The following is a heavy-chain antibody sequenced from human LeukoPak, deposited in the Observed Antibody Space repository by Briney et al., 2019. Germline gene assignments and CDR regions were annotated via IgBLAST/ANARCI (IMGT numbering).Heavy chain of an antibody. CDR1: GFAFISYS. V-gene: IGHV3-30*04. CDR3: ARPYYYDSSGYYLDF. CDR2: ITYDGSNK. J-gene: IGHJ4*02. Sequence: GGSLRLSCAASGFAFISYSMHWVRQAPGKGLEWVAVITYDGSNKYYADSVKGRLTISRDNSKNTLYLQMNSLRAEDTAVYYCARPYYYDSSGYYLDFWGQGTLVTVSS. D-gene: IGHD3-22*01.